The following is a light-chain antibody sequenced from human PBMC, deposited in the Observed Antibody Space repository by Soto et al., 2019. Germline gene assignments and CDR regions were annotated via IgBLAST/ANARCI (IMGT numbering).Light chain of an antibody. CDR1: QSVSNY. CDR3: QQRSNWPT. Sequence: IVLTQSPATLSLSPGERATLSCRASQSVSNYLAWYQQSPGQAPRLLIYDASNRATGIPARFSGSGSGTDFTLTIRSLEPADFAVYYCQQRSNWPTFGQGTKVDIK. V-gene: IGKV3-11*01. J-gene: IGKJ1*01. CDR2: DAS.